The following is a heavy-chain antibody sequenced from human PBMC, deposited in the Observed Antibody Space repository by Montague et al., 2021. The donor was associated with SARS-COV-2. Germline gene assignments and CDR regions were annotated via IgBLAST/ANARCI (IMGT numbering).Heavy chain of an antibody. Sequence: PALVKPTQTLTLTCTFSGFSLSTSGMCVSWIRQPPGKALEWLARXDWDDDKYYSTSLKTRLTISKDTSKNQVVLTMTNMDPVDTATYYCAREIAAAGPALDHWGQGTPVTVSS. CDR2: XDWDDDK. D-gene: IGHD6-13*01. V-gene: IGHV2-70*11. CDR1: GFSLSTSGMC. CDR3: AREIAAAGPALDH. J-gene: IGHJ4*02.